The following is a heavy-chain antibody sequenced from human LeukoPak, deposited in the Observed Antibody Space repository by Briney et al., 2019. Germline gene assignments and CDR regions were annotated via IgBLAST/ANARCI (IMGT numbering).Heavy chain of an antibody. V-gene: IGHV4-4*02. CDR2: IYHSGST. CDR3: ARDSRFGEGEIDY. Sequence: PSETLSLTCAVSGGSISSSNWWSWVRQPPGKGLEWIGEIYHSGSTNYNPSLKSRVTISVDKSKNQFSLKLSSVTAADTAVYYCARDSRFGEGEIDYWGQGTLVTVSS. J-gene: IGHJ4*02. D-gene: IGHD3-10*01. CDR1: GGSISSSNW.